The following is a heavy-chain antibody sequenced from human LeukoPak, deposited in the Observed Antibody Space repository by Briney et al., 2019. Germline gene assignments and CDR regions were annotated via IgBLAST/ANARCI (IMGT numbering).Heavy chain of an antibody. J-gene: IGHJ4*02. D-gene: IGHD3-22*01. V-gene: IGHV3-23*01. CDR1: GFTFSNYA. CDR3: AKRGFSGYYFHY. CDR2: ISGSCGST. Sequence: GGSLRLSCAASGFTFSNYAMSWVRHPPGKGLDWVSSISGSCGSTYYADSVKGRFTISRDNSKNTIYLQMNSLRAEDTAVYYCAKRGFSGYYFHYWGQGTLVSVSS.